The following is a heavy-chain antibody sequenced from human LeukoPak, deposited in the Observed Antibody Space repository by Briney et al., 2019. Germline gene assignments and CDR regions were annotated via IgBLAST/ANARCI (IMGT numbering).Heavy chain of an antibody. CDR3: ASGPPPPRYSYGWGGFDY. J-gene: IGHJ4*02. Sequence: ASVKVSCKASGYTFTGYYMHWVRQAPGQGLEWMGWINPNSGGTNYAQKSQGRVTMTRDTSISTPYMELSRLRSDDTAVYYCASGPPPPRYSYGWGGFDYWGQGTLVTVSS. V-gene: IGHV1-2*02. D-gene: IGHD5-18*01. CDR1: GYTFTGYY. CDR2: INPNSGGT.